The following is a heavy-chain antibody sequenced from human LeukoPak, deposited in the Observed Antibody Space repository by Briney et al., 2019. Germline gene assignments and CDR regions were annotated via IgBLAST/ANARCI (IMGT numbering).Heavy chain of an antibody. J-gene: IGHJ6*02. V-gene: IGHV3-7*05. CDR3: ARFGITIFGVDPPYYYYGMDV. D-gene: IGHD3-3*01. CDR2: IKQDGSEK. CDR1: GFTFSSYW. Sequence: PGGSLRLSCAASGFTFSSYWMSWVRQAPGKGLEWVANIKQDGSEKYYVDSVKGRFTISRDNAKNSLHLQMNSLRAEDTAVYYCARFGITIFGVDPPYYYYGMDVWGQGTTVTVSS.